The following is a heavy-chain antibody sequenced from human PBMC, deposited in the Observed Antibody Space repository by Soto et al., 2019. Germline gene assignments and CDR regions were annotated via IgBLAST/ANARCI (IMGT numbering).Heavy chain of an antibody. D-gene: IGHD6-6*01. CDR2: IYPGDSDT. V-gene: IGHV5-51*01. Sequence: GEPLKISCKGSGYSFTSYWIGWVRQMPGKGLEWMGIIYPGDSDTRYSPSFQGQVTISADKSISTAYLQWSSLKASDTAMYYCAVSPGSSYFQTDYWGQGTLVTVSS. CDR1: GYSFTSYW. CDR3: AVSPGSSYFQTDY. J-gene: IGHJ4*02.